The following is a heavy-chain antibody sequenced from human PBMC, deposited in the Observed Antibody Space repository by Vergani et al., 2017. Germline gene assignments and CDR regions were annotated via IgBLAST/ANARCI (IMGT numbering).Heavy chain of an antibody. CDR2: IYSTGST. CDR1: GGSFNTYY. J-gene: IGHJ6*01. V-gene: IGHV4-59*13. D-gene: IGHD3-9*01. Sequence: QVQLEESGPGLVKPSETLSLTCTVSGGSFNTYYWSWIRQSPGKGLEWIGYIYSTGSTNYNPSLNSRVTMSVDTSKNQFSLKLRSVTAADTAVYFCARVKDRGEASTGYRLEGMDIRGQGTTGTISS. CDR3: ARVKDRGEASTGYRLEGMDI.